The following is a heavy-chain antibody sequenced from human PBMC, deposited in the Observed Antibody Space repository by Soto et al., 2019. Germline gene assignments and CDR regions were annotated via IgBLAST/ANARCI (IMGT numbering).Heavy chain of an antibody. V-gene: IGHV3-23*01. Sequence: EMQLLESGGGLVQPGGSLRLSCAASGFTFISYGMTWVRQAPGKGLEWVSGITTTGRNTYYAESVKGRFTISRDNSKNVVYLQMNSLRAEETAVYYCARGAAAAGTDWFDARGQGTLVIVSS. CDR3: ARGAAAAGTDWFDA. J-gene: IGHJ5*02. D-gene: IGHD6-13*01. CDR2: ITTTGRNT. CDR1: GFTFISYG.